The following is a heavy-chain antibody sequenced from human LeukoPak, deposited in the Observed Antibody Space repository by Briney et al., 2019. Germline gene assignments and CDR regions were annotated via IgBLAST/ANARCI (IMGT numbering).Heavy chain of an antibody. D-gene: IGHD3-9*01. CDR3: ARGRFYDILTGYNDY. J-gene: IGHJ4*02. CDR1: GFTFSSYA. Sequence: PGRSLRLSCAASGFTFSSYAMHWVRQAPDKGLEWVAVISYDGSNKYYADSVKGRFTISRDNSKNTLYLQINSLRAEDTAVYYCARGRFYDILTGYNDYWGQGTLVTVSS. CDR2: ISYDGSNK. V-gene: IGHV3-30*04.